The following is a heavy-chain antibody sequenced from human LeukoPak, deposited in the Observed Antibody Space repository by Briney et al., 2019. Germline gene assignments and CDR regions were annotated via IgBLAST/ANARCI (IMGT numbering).Heavy chain of an antibody. J-gene: IGHJ4*02. Sequence: GGSLRLSCAASGFTFSSYAMHWVRQAPGKGLEWVAVISYDGSNKYYADSVKGRFTISGDNSKNTLYLQMNSLRAEDTAVYYCARDGADGSGSYYSPTDYWGQGTLVTVSS. D-gene: IGHD3-10*01. CDR1: GFTFSSYA. CDR3: ARDGADGSGSYYSPTDY. V-gene: IGHV3-30-3*01. CDR2: ISYDGSNK.